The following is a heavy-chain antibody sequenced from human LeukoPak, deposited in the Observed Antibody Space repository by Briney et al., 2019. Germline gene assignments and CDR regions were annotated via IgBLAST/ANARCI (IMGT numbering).Heavy chain of an antibody. Sequence: GGSLRLSCAASGFTFSSYSMNWVRQAPGKGLEWVSYISSSSSTIYYADPVKGRFTISRDNAKNSLYLQMNSLRAEDTGVYYCAKDGALSAASYYFDYWGQGTLVTVSS. CDR1: GFTFSSYS. J-gene: IGHJ4*02. D-gene: IGHD6-13*01. CDR3: AKDGALSAASYYFDY. CDR2: ISSSSSTI. V-gene: IGHV3-48*01.